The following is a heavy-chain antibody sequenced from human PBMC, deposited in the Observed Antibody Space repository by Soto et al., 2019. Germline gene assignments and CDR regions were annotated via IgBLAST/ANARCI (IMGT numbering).Heavy chain of an antibody. Sequence: EVQLVESGGGLVKPGGSLRLSCAASGFTFSNAWMNWVRQAPGKGLEWVGRIKSKTDGGTTDYAAPVKGRFTISRDDSKNTLYLQMNSLKTEDTAVYYCTSQQWEDYVGAAFDIWGQGTMVTVSS. CDR3: TSQQWEDYVGAAFDI. CDR2: IKSKTDGGTT. CDR1: GFTFSNAW. V-gene: IGHV3-15*07. J-gene: IGHJ3*02. D-gene: IGHD1-26*01.